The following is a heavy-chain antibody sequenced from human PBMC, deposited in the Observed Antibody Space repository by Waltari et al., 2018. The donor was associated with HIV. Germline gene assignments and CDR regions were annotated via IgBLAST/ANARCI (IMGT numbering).Heavy chain of an antibody. J-gene: IGHJ5*02. CDR2: MSPKRVKT. CDR1: GYTFTSDD. D-gene: IGHD3-3*01. V-gene: IGHV1-8*01. Sequence: QVHLVQSGAEVKKPGASVKVSCKASGYTFTSDDINWVRQAAGQGLEWIGWMSPKRVKTAYAQKFQGRVTITADESTSTANMELNSLKSEDTAVYYCARLGRSRFLEWIPFDPWGQGTLVTVSS. CDR3: ARLGRSRFLEWIPFDP.